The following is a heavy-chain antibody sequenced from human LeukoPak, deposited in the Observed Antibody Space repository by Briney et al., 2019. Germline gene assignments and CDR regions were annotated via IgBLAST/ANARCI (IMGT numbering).Heavy chain of an antibody. Sequence: GGSLRLSCAASGFTVSSNYMSWVRQAPGKGLEWVANIKQDGSEKYYVDSVRGRFTISRDNAKNSLFLQMNSLRAEDTAVYYCGSGSTWLPRGQGTLVTVSS. CDR2: IKQDGSEK. CDR3: GSGSTWLP. J-gene: IGHJ4*02. D-gene: IGHD6-13*01. CDR1: GFTVSSNY. V-gene: IGHV3-7*01.